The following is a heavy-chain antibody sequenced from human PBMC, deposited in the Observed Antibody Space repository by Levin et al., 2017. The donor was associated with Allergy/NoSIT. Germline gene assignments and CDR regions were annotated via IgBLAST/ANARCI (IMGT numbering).Heavy chain of an antibody. CDR3: ARSYGGFDS. V-gene: IGHV3-74*03. CDR1: GFTFSGSW. J-gene: IGHJ4*02. Sequence: AASVKVSCAAFGFTFSGSWMYWVRQVPGKGLEWVSLIRNDGSGTTYADSVKGRFTISRDNAKNTLYLQMNSLRGEDTAIYYCARSYGGFDSWGQGTLVTVSS. D-gene: IGHD3-10*01. CDR2: IRNDGSGT.